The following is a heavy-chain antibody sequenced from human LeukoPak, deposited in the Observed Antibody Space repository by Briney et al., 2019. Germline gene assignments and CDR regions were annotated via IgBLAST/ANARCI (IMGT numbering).Heavy chain of an antibody. CDR3: ARGGRRVVVVAATLDWFDP. V-gene: IGHV1-8*01. CDR2: MNPNSGNT. Sequence: RASVKVSCKASGYTFTSYDINWVRQATGQGLEWMGWMNPNSGNTGHAQKFQGRVTMTRNTSISTAYMELSSLRSEDTAVYYCARGGRRVVVVAATLDWFDPWGQGTLVTVSS. D-gene: IGHD2-15*01. CDR1: GYTFTSYD. J-gene: IGHJ5*02.